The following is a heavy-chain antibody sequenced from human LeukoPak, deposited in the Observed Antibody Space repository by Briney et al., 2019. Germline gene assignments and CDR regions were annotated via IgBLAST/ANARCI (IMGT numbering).Heavy chain of an antibody. V-gene: IGHV4-59*01. D-gene: IGHD3-10*01. Sequence: SETLSLTCTVSGGSLNSYFWSWIRQPPGKGLEWIGYIYYTGSTNYNPSLKSRVTISVDTSKNQFSLKLSSVTAADTAVYYCARDDGYYGSVRSNWCFDPWGRGTLVTVSS. CDR2: IYYTGST. CDR3: ARDDGYYGSVRSNWCFDP. CDR1: GGSLNSYF. J-gene: IGHJ2*01.